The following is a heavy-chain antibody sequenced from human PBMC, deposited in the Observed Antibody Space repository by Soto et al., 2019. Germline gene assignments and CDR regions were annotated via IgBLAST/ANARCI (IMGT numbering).Heavy chain of an antibody. J-gene: IGHJ6*02. CDR3: ATHSSSWDKFSYYYDYYGMDV. D-gene: IGHD6-13*01. CDR2: INPNSGGT. CDR1: GYTFTGYY. V-gene: IGHV1-2*04. Sequence: ASVKVSCKASGYTFTGYYMHWVRQAPGQGLEWMGWINPNSGGTNYAQKFQGWVTMTRDTSISTAYMELSRLRSDDTAVYYCATHSSSWDKFSYYYDYYGMDVCCHGTTVTVSS.